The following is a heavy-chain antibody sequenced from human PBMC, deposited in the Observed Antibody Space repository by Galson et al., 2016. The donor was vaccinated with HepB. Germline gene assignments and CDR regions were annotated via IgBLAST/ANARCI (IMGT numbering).Heavy chain of an antibody. CDR1: GFTFSSFG. CDR2: IWYDGSNE. V-gene: IGHV3-33*01. CDR3: ARGVFDS. Sequence: SLRLSCAASGFTFSSFGVHWVRQAPGKGLEWVALIWYDGSNEQYADSVKGRFTISRDNARNSVFLQMSSLTAEDTAVYYCARGVFDSWGQGILVTVSS. J-gene: IGHJ4*02.